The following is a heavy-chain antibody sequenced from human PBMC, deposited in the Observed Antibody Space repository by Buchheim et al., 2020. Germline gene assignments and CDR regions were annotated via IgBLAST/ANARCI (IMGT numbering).Heavy chain of an antibody. CDR1: GFTFSSYA. CDR2: ISGSGGST. Sequence: EVQLLESGGGLVQPGGSLRLSCAASGFTFSSYAMSWVRQAPGKGLEWVSAISGSGGSTYYADSVKGRFTIPRDNSKNTLYLQMNSLRAEDTAVYYCAKDDSSGYRFGKRYYFDYWGQGTL. CDR3: AKDDSSGYRFGKRYYFDY. D-gene: IGHD3-22*01. J-gene: IGHJ4*02. V-gene: IGHV3-23*01.